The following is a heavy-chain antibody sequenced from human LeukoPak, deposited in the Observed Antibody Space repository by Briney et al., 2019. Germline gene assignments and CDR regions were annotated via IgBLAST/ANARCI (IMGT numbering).Heavy chain of an antibody. CDR3: ASTTYYDDSSGYRY. Sequence: GSSVKVSCKASGGTFSSYAISWVRQAPGQGLEWMGRIIPILGIANYAQRFQGRVTITAGKSTSTAYMELSSLRSEDTAVYYCASTTYYDDSSGYRYWGQGTLVTVSS. V-gene: IGHV1-69*04. CDR1: GGTFSSYA. D-gene: IGHD3-22*01. CDR2: IIPILGIA. J-gene: IGHJ4*02.